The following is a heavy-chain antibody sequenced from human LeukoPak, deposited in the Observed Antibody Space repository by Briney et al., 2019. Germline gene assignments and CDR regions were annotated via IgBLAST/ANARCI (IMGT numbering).Heavy chain of an antibody. D-gene: IGHD6-13*01. CDR3: ARDQTGYSSSYPGY. Sequence: GGSLRLSCAASGFTFTSHGMHWVRQAPGKGLEWVAFIRYDGSNKYYADSVKGRFTISRDNSKNTLYLQMNSLRAEDTAVYYCARDQTGYSSSYPGYWGQGTLVTVSS. CDR2: IRYDGSNK. V-gene: IGHV3-30*02. J-gene: IGHJ4*02. CDR1: GFTFTSHG.